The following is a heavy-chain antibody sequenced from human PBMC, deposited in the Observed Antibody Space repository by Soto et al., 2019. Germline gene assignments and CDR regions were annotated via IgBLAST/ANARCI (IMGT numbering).Heavy chain of an antibody. V-gene: IGHV4-34*01. D-gene: IGHD3-16*01. CDR2: INHSGST. Sequence: ASETLSLTCAVYGGSFSDNYCSWSRQPPGKGLEWLGEINHSGSTNHNPSLKSRVTILADTSKKQFSLKLSSVTAADTAVYYCARGRGEIQGPWGQGTLVTVSS. J-gene: IGHJ5*02. CDR3: ARGRGEIQGP. CDR1: GGSFSDNY.